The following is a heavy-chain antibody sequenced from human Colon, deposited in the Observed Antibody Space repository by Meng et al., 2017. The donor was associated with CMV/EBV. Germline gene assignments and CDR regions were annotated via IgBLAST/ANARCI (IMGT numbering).Heavy chain of an antibody. D-gene: IGHD6-19*01. CDR1: GFTFDDYT. CDR2: ISWDAITT. J-gene: IGHJ4*02. Sequence: GESLKISCVTSGFTFDDYTMHWVRQVPGKGLEWVALISWDAITTFHADSVKGRFTISRDNSRNSLYLQMNSLRPEDSGFYYCAKVSETGYTSSSYFDYWGQGIQVTVSS. CDR3: AKVSETGYTSSSYFDY. V-gene: IGHV3-43*01.